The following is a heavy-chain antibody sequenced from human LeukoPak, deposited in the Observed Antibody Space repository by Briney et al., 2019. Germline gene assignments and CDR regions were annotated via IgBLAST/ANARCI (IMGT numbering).Heavy chain of an antibody. J-gene: IGHJ4*02. D-gene: IGHD1-26*01. CDR2: INHSGST. V-gene: IGHV4-34*01. Sequence: SETLSLTCAVYGGSFSGYYWSWIRQPLGKWLEWIGEINHSGSTNYNPSLKSRVTISVDTSKNQFSLKLSSVTAADTAVYYCARGRNGYSGSLRALVFGYWGQGTLVTVSS. CDR1: GGSFSGYY. CDR3: ARGRNGYSGSLRALVFGY.